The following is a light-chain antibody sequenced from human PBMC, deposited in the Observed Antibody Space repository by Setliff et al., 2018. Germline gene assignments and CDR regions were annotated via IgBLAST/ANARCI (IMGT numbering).Light chain of an antibody. Sequence: QSALTQPASVSGSPGQSITISCTGTSGDVGAYNYVSWYQQHPRQAPKLMIYDVSKRPSGVSYRFSGSKSGNTASLTISGLQAGDEADYFCTSYASGSTYVVFGGGTKVTVL. CDR2: DVS. J-gene: IGLJ2*01. CDR1: SGDVGAYNY. CDR3: TSYASGSTYVV. V-gene: IGLV2-14*03.